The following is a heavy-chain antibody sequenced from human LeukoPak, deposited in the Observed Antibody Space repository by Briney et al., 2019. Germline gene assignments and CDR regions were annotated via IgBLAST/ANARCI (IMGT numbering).Heavy chain of an antibody. CDR2: IYYSGST. Sequence: SETLSLTCTVSGGAISGFYGSWIRQPPGQGLEWIGDIYYSGSTNYNPSLKSRVTISVDASKNQFSLKLSSVTAADTAIYYCARHPSYDHFDYWGQGTLVTVSS. CDR1: GGAISGFY. V-gene: IGHV4-59*08. D-gene: IGHD3-22*01. CDR3: ARHPSYDHFDY. J-gene: IGHJ4*02.